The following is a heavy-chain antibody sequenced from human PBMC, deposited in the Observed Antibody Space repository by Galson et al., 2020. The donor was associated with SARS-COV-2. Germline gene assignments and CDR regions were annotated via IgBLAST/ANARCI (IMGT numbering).Heavy chain of an antibody. CDR2: IKSKTDGGTT. V-gene: IGHV3-15*01. CDR1: GFTFSNAW. D-gene: IGHD3-3*01. CDR3: IPPLRWDFWSGYEGV. Sequence: TGGSLRLSCAASGFTFSNAWMTWVRQAPGKGLEWVGRIKSKTDGGTTDYAAPVNGRFTISRDDSKNTMFLQMNSLKTEDTAVYYCIPPLRWDFWSGYEGVWGQGTTVTVCS. J-gene: IGHJ6*02.